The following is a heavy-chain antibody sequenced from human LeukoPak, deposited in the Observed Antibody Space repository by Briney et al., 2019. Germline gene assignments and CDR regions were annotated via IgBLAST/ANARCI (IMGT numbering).Heavy chain of an antibody. CDR1: GYTFTSYG. CDR2: ISPYNGNT. J-gene: IGHJ6*02. V-gene: IGHV1-18*01. CDR3: ARYSGSPAYYYYGMDV. Sequence: ASVKVSCKASGYTFTSYGISWVRQAPGQGLEWMGWISPYNGNTNYAQKLQGRVTMTTDTSTSTAYMELRSLRSDDTAVYYCARYSGSPAYYYYGMDVWGQGTTVTVS. D-gene: IGHD1-26*01.